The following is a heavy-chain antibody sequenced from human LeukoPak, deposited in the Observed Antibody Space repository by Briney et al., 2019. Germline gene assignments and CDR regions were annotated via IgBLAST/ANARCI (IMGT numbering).Heavy chain of an antibody. Sequence: PGTSLRLSCAASGFTFSSYAMSWVRQAPGKGLEWVSGISGDGGITYYADSVKGRFTISRDNSKNTLHLQMNTLRAEDTAMFYCVTSRRTGTYLEGYFDLWGRGTLVTVSS. J-gene: IGHJ2*01. D-gene: IGHD1-26*01. CDR2: ISGDGGIT. CDR3: VTSRRTGTYLEGYFDL. CDR1: GFTFSSYA. V-gene: IGHV3-23*01.